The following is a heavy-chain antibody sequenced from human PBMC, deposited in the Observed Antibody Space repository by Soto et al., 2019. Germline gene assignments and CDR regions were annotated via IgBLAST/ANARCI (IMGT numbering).Heavy chain of an antibody. Sequence: QVQLQESGPGLVKHSQTLSLTCTVSGGSISSGGYYWSWIRQHPGKGLEWIGYIYYRGSTYYNPSPQSRGTISVDTSKNQCSLKLSSVTAADTAVDYCARGHSGYDWSYFDYWGQGTLVTVSS. CDR1: GGSISSGGYY. CDR3: ARGHSGYDWSYFDY. J-gene: IGHJ4*02. V-gene: IGHV4-31*03. CDR2: IYYRGST. D-gene: IGHD5-12*01.